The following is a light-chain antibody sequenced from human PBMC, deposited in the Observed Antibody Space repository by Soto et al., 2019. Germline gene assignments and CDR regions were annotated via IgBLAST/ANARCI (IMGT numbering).Light chain of an antibody. J-gene: IGKJ4*01. Sequence: EIVMTQSPATLSVSPVERATLSFMASHSISSKLAWYQQRPGQAPRLLIYGASTRATGVPARFRGSGSGTEFTLTISGLQSEDFAVYCCQQYDKWPPTFGGGTKVDIK. CDR3: QQYDKWPPT. CDR2: GAS. CDR1: HSISSK. V-gene: IGKV3-15*01.